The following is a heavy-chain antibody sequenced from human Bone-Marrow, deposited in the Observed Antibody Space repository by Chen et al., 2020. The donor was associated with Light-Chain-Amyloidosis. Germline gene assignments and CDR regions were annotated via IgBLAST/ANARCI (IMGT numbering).Heavy chain of an antibody. CDR3: ARVRDPTYGGLDY. Sequence: EVQMVASGGGFIQPGGSLRLYCSPSGFTFRTNYMSWVREAPGKGLEWVSVLYSGGSTYYADSVKGRFTSSRDNSKNTLYLQMSSLRAEDTAVYYCARVRDPTYGGLDYWGQGTLVTVSS. J-gene: IGHJ4*02. V-gene: IGHV3-53*01. CDR1: GFTFRTNY. D-gene: IGHD4-17*01. CDR2: LYSGGST.